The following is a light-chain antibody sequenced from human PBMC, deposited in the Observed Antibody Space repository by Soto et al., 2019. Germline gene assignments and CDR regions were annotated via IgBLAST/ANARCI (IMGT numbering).Light chain of an antibody. CDR1: QFISNY. CDR3: QQSSGTPWT. CDR2: AES. V-gene: IGKV1-39*01. J-gene: IGKJ1*01. Sequence: DIQMTQSPSSLSASVGDRVSITCRACQFISNYVNWYQQKPGKAPTLLIFAESNLRSGVPSRFSGSGSGTDFTLTIGSLQPEDFATYFCQQSSGTPWTFGQGTKVELK.